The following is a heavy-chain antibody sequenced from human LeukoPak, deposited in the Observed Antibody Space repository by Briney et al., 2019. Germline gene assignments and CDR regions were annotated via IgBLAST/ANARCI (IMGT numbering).Heavy chain of an antibody. CDR3: ASIVVVVAAADY. CDR1: GFTFSGYG. V-gene: IGHV3-30*02. J-gene: IGHJ4*02. CDR2: IRYDGSNK. Sequence: GGSLRLSCAASGFTFSGYGMHWVRQAPGKGLEWVAFIRYDGSNKYYADSVKGRFTISRDNSKNTLYLQMNSLRAEDTAVYYCASIVVVVAAADYWGQGTLVTVSS. D-gene: IGHD2-15*01.